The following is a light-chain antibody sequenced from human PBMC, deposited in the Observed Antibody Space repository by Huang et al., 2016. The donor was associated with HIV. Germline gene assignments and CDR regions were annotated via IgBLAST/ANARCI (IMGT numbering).Light chain of an antibody. V-gene: IGKV1-17*03. Sequence: DIQMTQSPSAMSASVGDRVTITCRASQDIDKYLAWFQQKPGKVPKRLIYLASSLQSGVPSRFSGSGSGTEFTLTISSLQPEDFATYYCLQHFSFQTPTFGQGTEVEIK. CDR2: LAS. J-gene: IGKJ1*01. CDR1: QDIDKY. CDR3: LQHFSFQTPT.